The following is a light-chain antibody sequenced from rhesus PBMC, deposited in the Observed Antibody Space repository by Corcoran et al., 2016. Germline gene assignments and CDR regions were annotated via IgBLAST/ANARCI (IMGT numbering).Light chain of an antibody. CDR1: QSISSW. V-gene: IGKV1-22*01. J-gene: IGKJ4*01. Sequence: DIQLTQSPSSLSASVGDTVTITCRACQSISSWLDWYSQKPVKAPKLLIYKASRLQSGVPSRLRGSGSGTDFTLTSSSLQPEDFATYYCLQYSSSPLTFGGGTKVEIK. CDR2: KAS. CDR3: LQYSSSPLT.